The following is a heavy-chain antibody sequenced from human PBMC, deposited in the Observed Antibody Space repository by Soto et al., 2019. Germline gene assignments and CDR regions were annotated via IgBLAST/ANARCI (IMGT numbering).Heavy chain of an antibody. D-gene: IGHD6-19*01. CDR3: AKDPRGAVAGTDY. Sequence: QVQLVESGGGVVQPGRSLRLPCAASGFTFSSYGMHWVRQAPGKGLEWVAVISYDGSNKYYADSVKGRFTISRDNSKNTLYLQMNSLRAEDTAVYYCAKDPRGAVAGTDYWGQGTLVTVSS. CDR1: GFTFSSYG. J-gene: IGHJ4*02. V-gene: IGHV3-30*18. CDR2: ISYDGSNK.